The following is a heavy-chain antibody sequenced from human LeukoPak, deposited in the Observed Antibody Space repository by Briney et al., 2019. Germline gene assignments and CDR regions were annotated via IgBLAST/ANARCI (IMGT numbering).Heavy chain of an antibody. CDR2: IYYSGST. D-gene: IGHD6-19*01. V-gene: IGHV4-39*07. CDR1: GGSISSSSYY. CDR3: ARLGSSGWYGGY. Sequence: SETLSLTCTVSGGSISSSSYYWGWLRQPPGKGLEWIGSIYYSGSTYYNPSLKSRVTISVDTSKNQFSLKLSSVTAADTAVYYCARLGSSGWYGGYWGQGTLVTVSS. J-gene: IGHJ4*02.